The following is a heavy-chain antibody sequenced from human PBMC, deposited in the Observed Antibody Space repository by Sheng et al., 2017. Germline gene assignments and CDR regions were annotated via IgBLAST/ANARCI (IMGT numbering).Heavy chain of an antibody. D-gene: IGHD3-22*01. J-gene: IGHJ5*02. CDR2: IYYSGST. Sequence: QVQLQESGPGLVKPSETLSLTCTVSGGSISSYYWSWIRQPPGKGLEWIGYIYYSGSTNYNPSLKSRVTISVDTSKNQFSLKLSSVTAADTAVYYCVGYDSSAARFDPWGQGTLVTVSS. V-gene: IGHV4-59*01. CDR1: GGSISSYY. CDR3: VGYDSSAARFDP.